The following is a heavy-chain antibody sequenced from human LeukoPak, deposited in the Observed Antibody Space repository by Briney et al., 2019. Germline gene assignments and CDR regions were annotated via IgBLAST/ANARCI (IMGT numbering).Heavy chain of an antibody. D-gene: IGHD3-10*01. V-gene: IGHV1-18*04. J-gene: IGHJ4*02. CDR2: ISAYNGNT. Sequence: GASVKVSCKASGYTFTSYGISWVRQAPGQGLEWMGWISAYNGNTNHAQKLQGRVTMTTDTSTSTAYMELRSLRSDDTAVYYCARTYYYGSGSYSPDYWGQGTLVTVSS. CDR1: GYTFTSYG. CDR3: ARTYYYGSGSYSPDY.